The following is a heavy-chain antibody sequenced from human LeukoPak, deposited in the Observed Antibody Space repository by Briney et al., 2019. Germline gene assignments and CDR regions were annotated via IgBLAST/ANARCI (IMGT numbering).Heavy chain of an antibody. J-gene: IGHJ4*02. CDR2: IRSKAHSYAT. Sequence: GGSLRLSCAASGFTFSGSAMHWVRQASGKGLEWVGRIRSKAHSYATAYAASVKGRFTVSRDDSKNTAYLQMNSLKTEDTAVYYCTAYCSSISCYELIDYWGQGTLVTVSS. D-gene: IGHD2-2*01. CDR1: GFTFSGSA. CDR3: TAYCSSISCYELIDY. V-gene: IGHV3-73*01.